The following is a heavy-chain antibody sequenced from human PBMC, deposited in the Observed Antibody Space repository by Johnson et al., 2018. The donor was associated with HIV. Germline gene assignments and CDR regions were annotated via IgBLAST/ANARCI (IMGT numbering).Heavy chain of an antibody. D-gene: IGHD3-10*01. V-gene: IGHV3-43D*03. CDR2: IRWDGATS. CDR3: AKAEIDEGRFGDFAFDI. CDR1: GFTFDDYA. J-gene: IGHJ3*02. Sequence: VQLVESGGGVVQPGRSLRLSCAASGFTFDDYAMHWVRQPPGKGLEWVSLIRWDGATSHYADSVKGRFTISRDNNRAALYLQLKSLRAEDTALYYCAKAEIDEGRFGDFAFDIWGRGKMVTVSS.